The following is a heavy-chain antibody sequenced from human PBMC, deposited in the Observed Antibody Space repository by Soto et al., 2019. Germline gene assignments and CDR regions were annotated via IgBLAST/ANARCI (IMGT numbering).Heavy chain of an antibody. Sequence: QVQLQESGPGLVKPSETLSLTCSVSGGSINSYYWSWIRQPPGKGLEWIGNIYYTGSNNYNPSLKSRVTISVDTSKNQFSLKLSSVTAADTAVYYCARGRGFCSSSSCRGYFDYWGQGTLVTVSS. D-gene: IGHD2-2*01. CDR1: GGSINSYY. CDR2: IYYTGSN. V-gene: IGHV4-59*01. CDR3: ARGRGFCSSSSCRGYFDY. J-gene: IGHJ4*02.